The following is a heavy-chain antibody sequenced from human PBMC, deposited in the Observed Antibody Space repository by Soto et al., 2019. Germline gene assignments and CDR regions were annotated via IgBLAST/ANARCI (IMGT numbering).Heavy chain of an antibody. CDR1: GGSISNSNNY. D-gene: IGHD3-3*01. CDR2: IYFSGST. Sequence: QLQLQESGPGLVKPSETLSLTCTVSGGSISNSNNYWGWIRQPPGKGLEWIWSIYFSGSTYYNPSLKSRVTISVDTSKNQFSRRLSSVTAADTAVYYCARPFRSGYYTDFDYWGQGTLVTVSS. CDR3: ARPFRSGYYTDFDY. J-gene: IGHJ4*02. V-gene: IGHV4-39*01.